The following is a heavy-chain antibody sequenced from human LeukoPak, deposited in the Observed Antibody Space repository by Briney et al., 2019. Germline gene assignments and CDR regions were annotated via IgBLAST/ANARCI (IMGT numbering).Heavy chain of an antibody. J-gene: IGHJ5*02. D-gene: IGHD6-6*01. Sequence: GGSLRLSCAASGFTFSSYAMHWVRQAPGKGLEWVAVISYDGSNKYYADSVRGRFTISRDNSKNTLYLQMNSLRAEDTAVYYCARGVAALFNWFDPWGQGTLVTVSS. CDR2: ISYDGSNK. V-gene: IGHV3-30*04. CDR1: GFTFSSYA. CDR3: ARGVAALFNWFDP.